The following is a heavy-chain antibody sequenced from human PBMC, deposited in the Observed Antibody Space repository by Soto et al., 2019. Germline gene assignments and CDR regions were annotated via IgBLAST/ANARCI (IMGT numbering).Heavy chain of an antibody. D-gene: IGHD3-22*01. CDR1: GFTFSNYV. V-gene: IGHV3-23*01. Sequence: PGGSLRLSCAASGFTFSNYVMNWVRQAPGKGLEWVSSISGSGGSTYYADSVKGRFTVSRDISKNTLYLQMNSLRAEDTAIYYCAKGHDSSGNYYVRGDHFDNWGQGTVVTVSS. CDR3: AKGHDSSGNYYVRGDHFDN. CDR2: ISGSGGST. J-gene: IGHJ4*02.